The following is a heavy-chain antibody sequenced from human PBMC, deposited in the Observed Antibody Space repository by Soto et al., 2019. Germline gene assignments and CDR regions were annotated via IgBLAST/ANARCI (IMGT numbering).Heavy chain of an antibody. J-gene: IGHJ3*02. V-gene: IGHV3-30*18. Sequence: QVQLVESGGGVVQPGRSLRLSCAASGFTFSSYGMHWVRQAPGKGLEWVAVISYDGSNKYYADSVKGRFTISRENSKNRLYLQMNSLRAEDTAVYYCAKDRSRYRSNHDAFDIWGQGTMVTVSS. CDR2: ISYDGSNK. D-gene: IGHD1-20*01. CDR1: GFTFSSYG. CDR3: AKDRSRYRSNHDAFDI.